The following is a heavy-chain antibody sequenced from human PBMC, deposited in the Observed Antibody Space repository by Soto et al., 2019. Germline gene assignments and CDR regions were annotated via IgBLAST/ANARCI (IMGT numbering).Heavy chain of an antibody. CDR2: ITPNNGNT. Sequence: QVQLVQSGAEVKKPVASVKVSCKASGYTFTSYGISWVRQAPGQGLEWMGWITPNNGNTKYAQKLQGTGTMTTDTSTSTAYTKLRSMRSDNPAVYYCARFYSSGLIFAYWGQGPLVTVSP. J-gene: IGHJ4*02. D-gene: IGHD5-18*01. V-gene: IGHV1-18*01. CDR1: GYTFTSYG. CDR3: ARFYSSGLIFAY.